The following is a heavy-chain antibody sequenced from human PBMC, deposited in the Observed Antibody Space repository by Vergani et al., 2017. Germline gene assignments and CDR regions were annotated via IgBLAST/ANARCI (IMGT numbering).Heavy chain of an antibody. CDR1: GGSISSYY. CDR2: IYYSGST. Sequence: QVQLQESGPGLVKPSETLSLTCTVSGGSISSYYWSWIRQPPGKGLEWIGYIYYSGSTHYNPSLKSRVTISVDTSKNQFSLKLSSVTAADTAVYYCARGRLGAVYWGQGTLVTVSS. J-gene: IGHJ4*02. D-gene: IGHD6-25*01. CDR3: ARGRLGAVY. V-gene: IGHV4-59*01.